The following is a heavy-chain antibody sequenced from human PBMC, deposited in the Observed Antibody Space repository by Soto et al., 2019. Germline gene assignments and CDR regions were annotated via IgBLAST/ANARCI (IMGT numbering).Heavy chain of an antibody. Sequence: QVHLLQSGAEVKKPGASVKVSCKASGYIFDTYGISWVRQAPGQGLEWLGWITPNNGDTNYAQKVQGRFTVTTDTSTSTAHMQPRNLRSDDTAMYYWARTGTCSSGSCYSRHLDFWCQGTRVSVTS. CDR2: ITPNNGDT. CDR1: GYIFDTYG. V-gene: IGHV1-18*01. J-gene: IGHJ4*02. CDR3: ARTGTCSSGSCYSRHLDF. D-gene: IGHD2-15*01.